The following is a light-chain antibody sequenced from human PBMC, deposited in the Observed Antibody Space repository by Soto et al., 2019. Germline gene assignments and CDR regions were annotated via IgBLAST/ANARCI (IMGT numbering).Light chain of an antibody. V-gene: IGKV1-33*01. CDR3: QQYDNGPPNT. CDR1: HDISNF. CDR2: DAS. Sequence: DIQVTQSPSSLSASVGDSVTITCQTSHDISNFLNWYQQKPGKVPKLLIYDASKLEAGVPSRFSGSGSGKDFTFTISSLQAEDFATYYCQQYDNGPPNTFGQGTKLQIK. J-gene: IGKJ2*01.